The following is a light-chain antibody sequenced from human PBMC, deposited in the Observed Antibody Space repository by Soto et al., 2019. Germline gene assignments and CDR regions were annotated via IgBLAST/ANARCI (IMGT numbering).Light chain of an antibody. Sequence: QSALTQPASVSGSPGQSITISCTGTSSDVGSYNLVSWYQQHPGKAPKLMIYEVSKRPSGVSNRFSGSKSGNTASLTISGLQAEDEADYYCCSHAGSITSRVFGGGTKVTVL. CDR2: EVS. CDR1: SSDVGSYNL. CDR3: CSHAGSITSRV. V-gene: IGLV2-23*02. J-gene: IGLJ3*02.